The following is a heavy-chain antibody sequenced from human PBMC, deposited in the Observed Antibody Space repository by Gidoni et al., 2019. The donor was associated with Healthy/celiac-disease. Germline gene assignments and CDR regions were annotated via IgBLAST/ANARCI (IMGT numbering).Heavy chain of an antibody. Sequence: EVQLVESGGGLVKPGGSLRLSCAASGFTFRNAWMSWVRQAPGKGLELVGRIKSKTDGGTTDYAAPVKGRFTISRDDSKNTLYLKMNSLKTEDTAVYYCTTDRGYYDSSGYYLVDFDYWGQGTLVTVSS. CDR1: GFTFRNAW. V-gene: IGHV3-15*01. D-gene: IGHD3-22*01. CDR2: IKSKTDGGTT. J-gene: IGHJ4*02. CDR3: TTDRGYYDSSGYYLVDFDY.